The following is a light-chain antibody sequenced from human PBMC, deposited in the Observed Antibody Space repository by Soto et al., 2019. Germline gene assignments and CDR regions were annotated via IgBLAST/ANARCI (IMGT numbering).Light chain of an antibody. J-gene: IGKJ4*01. CDR1: QRVTNKY. CDR2: GAS. Sequence: EIVLTQSPATLSLSPGERATLSCRASQRVTNKYLAGYQKKPGQAPRLIIYGASSRGTGIPDRLSGSGAGTDFTLPVSRLEPEDFAVYYGQQYVISPVTFGEGTKVDIK. V-gene: IGKV3-20*01. CDR3: QQYVISPVT.